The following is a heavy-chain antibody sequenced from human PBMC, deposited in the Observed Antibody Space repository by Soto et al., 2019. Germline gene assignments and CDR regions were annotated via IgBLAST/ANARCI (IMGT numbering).Heavy chain of an antibody. J-gene: IGHJ5*02. V-gene: IGHV1-2*04. Sequence: ASVKVSCKASVYNFTDFPMQWVRQAPGQGLEWMGWINPNSGGTNYAQKFQGWVAITSDMSTSTAYMELSRLRSEDTAVYYCAAGLFDPSTIFGVTYWFDPWGQGTLVTVSS. CDR1: VYNFTDFP. D-gene: IGHD3-3*01. CDR3: AAGLFDPSTIFGVTYWFDP. CDR2: INPNSGGT.